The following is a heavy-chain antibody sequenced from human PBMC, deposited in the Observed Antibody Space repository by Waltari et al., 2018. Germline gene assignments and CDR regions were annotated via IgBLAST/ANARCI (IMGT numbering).Heavy chain of an antibody. V-gene: IGHV4-39*07. D-gene: IGHD3-22*01. CDR3: ARHYDSSGYYLFDY. CDR2: VSYRGRT. J-gene: IGHJ4*02. Sequence: QLQLQESGPGLVKPSETLSLTCTVSDDSITSSDYYWGCVRGPPGKGLEWIGSVSYRGRTYYNPSLKSRVSISIDTSRHQFSVRLSSVTAADTAVYYCARHYDSSGYYLFDYWGQGTLVTVSS. CDR1: DDSITSSDYY.